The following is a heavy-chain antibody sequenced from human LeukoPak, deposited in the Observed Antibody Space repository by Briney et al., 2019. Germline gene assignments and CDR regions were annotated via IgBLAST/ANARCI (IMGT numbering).Heavy chain of an antibody. CDR2: ISIISSTI. V-gene: IGHV3-48*01. Sequence: GGSLRLSCAASGFTFSSYHMNWVRQAPGRGLEWVSYISIISSTIYYADSVKGRFTISRGDAKNSVYLQMNSLRAEDTAVYYCARTYERDLDSWGQGILVTVSS. J-gene: IGHJ4*02. D-gene: IGHD5-12*01. CDR1: GFTFSSYH. CDR3: ARTYERDLDS.